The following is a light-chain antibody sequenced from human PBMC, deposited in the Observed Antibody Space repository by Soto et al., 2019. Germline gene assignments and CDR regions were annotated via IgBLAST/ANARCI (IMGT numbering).Light chain of an antibody. Sequence: DIQMTRSPSTLSASVGDSVTITCRASQNVNNWVAWYQQKPGKAPRFLIYDASSLESGVPSRFSGSGSGTDFTLTISSLQPDDFATYYCQRYNSYSRTFGQGTKVDIK. J-gene: IGKJ1*01. CDR2: DAS. CDR3: QRYNSYSRT. CDR1: QNVNNW. V-gene: IGKV1-5*01.